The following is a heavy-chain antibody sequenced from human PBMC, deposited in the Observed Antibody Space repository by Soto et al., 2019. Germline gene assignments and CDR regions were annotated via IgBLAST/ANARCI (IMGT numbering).Heavy chain of an antibody. Sequence: LSLSCAASGFTFDDYAMHWVRQAPGKGLEWVSGISWNSGSIGYADSVKGRFTISRDNAKNSLYLQMNSLRAEDTALYYCAKDPGGMDVWGQGTTVTVSS. CDR3: AKDPGGMDV. CDR1: GFTFDDYA. V-gene: IGHV3-9*01. J-gene: IGHJ6*02. D-gene: IGHD3-10*01. CDR2: ISWNSGSI.